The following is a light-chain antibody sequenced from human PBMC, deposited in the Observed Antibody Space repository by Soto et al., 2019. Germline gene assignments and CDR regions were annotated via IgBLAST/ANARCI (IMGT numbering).Light chain of an antibody. CDR3: QQYGS. Sequence: EIVVSLSPATLSVSTGERATLSCRASQSISNNLAWYQQKPGQAPRLVIYSAFTRATGIPDRFSGSGSGTDFTLTISRLEPEDFAVYYCQQYGSFGQGTKVDIK. J-gene: IGKJ1*01. V-gene: IGKV3-20*01. CDR1: QSISNN. CDR2: SAF.